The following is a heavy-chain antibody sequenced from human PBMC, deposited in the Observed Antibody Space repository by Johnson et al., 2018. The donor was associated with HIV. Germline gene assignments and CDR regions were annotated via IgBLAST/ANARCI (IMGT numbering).Heavy chain of an antibody. CDR3: ARELGSGWGETADAFDI. Sequence: QVQLVESGGGVVQPGRSLRLSCAASGFTFSSYAMHWVRQAPGKGLEWVAVISYDGSNKYYADSVKGRFTISRDNSKNTLYLQMNSLRAEATAVYYCARELGSGWGETADAFDIWGEGTMVTVSS. CDR1: GFTFSSYA. J-gene: IGHJ3*02. V-gene: IGHV3-30*04. CDR2: ISYDGSNK. D-gene: IGHD6-19*01.